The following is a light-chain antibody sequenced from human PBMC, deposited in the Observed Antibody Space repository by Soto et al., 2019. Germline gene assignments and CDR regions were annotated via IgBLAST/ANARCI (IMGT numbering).Light chain of an antibody. CDR1: QSVSSN. CDR3: LQSNRYPWT. V-gene: IGKV3D-15*01. CDR2: GVY. J-gene: IGKJ1*01. Sequence: EIVMTQSPTILSVSPGERATLSCRASQSVSSNLAWYQQKPGQPPRLLMYGVYTRAPGTPARFSGSGSATEFTLTISSLQPEDVATYYCLQSNRYPWTFGQGTKVDIK.